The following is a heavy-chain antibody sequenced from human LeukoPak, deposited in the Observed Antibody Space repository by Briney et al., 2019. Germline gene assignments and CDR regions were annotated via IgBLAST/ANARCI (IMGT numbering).Heavy chain of an antibody. Sequence: ASVKVSCKASGYTFTSYDINWVRQATGQGLEWMGWMNPNSGNTGYAQKFQGRVTMTRNTSISTVYMELSSLRSEDTAVYYCARGKRYSGYDLMDWGQGTLVTVSS. D-gene: IGHD5-12*01. CDR1: GYTFTSYD. CDR3: ARGKRYSGYDLMD. V-gene: IGHV1-8*01. CDR2: MNPNSGNT. J-gene: IGHJ4*02.